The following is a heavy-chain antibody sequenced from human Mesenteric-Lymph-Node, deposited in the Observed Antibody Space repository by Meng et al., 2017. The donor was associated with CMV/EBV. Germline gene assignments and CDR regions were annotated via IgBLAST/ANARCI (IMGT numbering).Heavy chain of an antibody. CDR3: TKDASETSSWLYGMDV. V-gene: IGHV3-30*02. CDR2: IRFDGTNT. Sequence: GESLKISCTPSGFTFNRDDMLWVRQAPGKGLEWVAFIRFDGTNTYYADSVKGRFTISRDNSKNTLYLQMNSLRPDDTALYYCTKDASETSSWLYGMDVWGQGTTVTVSS. D-gene: IGHD6-13*01. CDR1: GFTFNRDD. J-gene: IGHJ6*02.